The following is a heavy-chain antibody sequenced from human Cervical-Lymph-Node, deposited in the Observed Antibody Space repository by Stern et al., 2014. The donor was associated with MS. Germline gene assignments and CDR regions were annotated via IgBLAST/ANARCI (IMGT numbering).Heavy chain of an antibody. CDR1: GGTFSSYG. D-gene: IGHD5-18*01. V-gene: IGHV1-69*01. Sequence: QLVQSGAEVKKPGASVKVSCKASGGTFSSYGVSWVRQAPGQGLEWMGGIIPIFGTSSYAQKFQGRFTITADESTSTVFMELSSLRSDDTAVYYCARDTDMRRGDYWGQGTLVTVSS. CDR2: IIPIFGTS. J-gene: IGHJ4*02. CDR3: ARDTDMRRGDY.